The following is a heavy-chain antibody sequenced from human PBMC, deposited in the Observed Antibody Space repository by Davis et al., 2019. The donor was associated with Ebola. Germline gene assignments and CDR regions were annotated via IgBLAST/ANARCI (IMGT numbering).Heavy chain of an antibody. Sequence: ASVKVPCKASGYTFTSYGISWVRRAPGQGLEWMGWISGYSGNTNYAQKFQGRVTMTTDTSTSTSYMELRSLRSDDTALYYCARTHCGVASCSHDAFDIWGQGTMVTVSS. CDR2: ISGYSGNT. V-gene: IGHV1-18*01. CDR1: GYTFTSYG. CDR3: ARTHCGVASCSHDAFDI. D-gene: IGHD2-21*01. J-gene: IGHJ3*02.